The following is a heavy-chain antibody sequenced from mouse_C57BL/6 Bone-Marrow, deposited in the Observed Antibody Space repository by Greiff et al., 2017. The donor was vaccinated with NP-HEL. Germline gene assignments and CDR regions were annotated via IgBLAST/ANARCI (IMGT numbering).Heavy chain of an antibody. CDR3: ARSYGYDYYAMDY. V-gene: IGHV3-8*01. CDR2: ISYSGST. CDR1: GYSITSDY. Sequence: EVHLVESGPGLAKPSQTLSLTCSVTGYSITSDYWNWIRKFPGNKLEYMGYISYSGSTYYNPSLKSRISITRDTSKNQYYLQLTSVTTEDTATYYCARSYGYDYYAMDYWGQGTSVTVSS. D-gene: IGHD2-2*01. J-gene: IGHJ4*01.